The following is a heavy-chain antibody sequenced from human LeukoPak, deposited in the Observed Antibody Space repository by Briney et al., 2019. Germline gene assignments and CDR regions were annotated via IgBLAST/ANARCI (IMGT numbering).Heavy chain of an antibody. D-gene: IGHD2-2*02. CDR2: IIPIFGTA. CDR1: GGTFSSYA. CDR3: ARGGRYCSSTSCYTRSDY. J-gene: IGHJ4*02. V-gene: IGHV1-69*01. Sequence: ASVKVSCKASGGTFSSYAISWVRQAPGQGLEWMGGIIPIFGTANYAQKFQGRVAITADESTSTAYMELSSLRSEDTAVYYCARGGRYCSSTSCYTRSDYWGQGTLVTVSS.